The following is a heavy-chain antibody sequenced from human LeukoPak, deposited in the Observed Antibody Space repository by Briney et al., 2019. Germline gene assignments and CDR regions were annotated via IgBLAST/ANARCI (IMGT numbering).Heavy chain of an antibody. Sequence: GGSLRLSCAASGFTFSSFAMSWVRQAPGKGLEWVSGISNTGGKYYTDSVKGRFTISRDNSQNTLYLQMDRLRAEDTAVYFCAKVGAWHPADYWGQGTRVTVSS. J-gene: IGHJ4*02. CDR1: GFTFSSFA. V-gene: IGHV3-23*01. CDR3: AKVGAWHPADY. D-gene: IGHD2-21*02. CDR2: ISNTGGK.